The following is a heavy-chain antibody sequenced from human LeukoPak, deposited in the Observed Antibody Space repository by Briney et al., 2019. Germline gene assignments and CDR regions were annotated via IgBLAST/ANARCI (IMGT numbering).Heavy chain of an antibody. CDR1: GFTFSSYS. V-gene: IGHV3-21*01. D-gene: IGHD5-18*01. CDR3: ATLPGYGFNWFDP. CDR2: ISSSSSYI. Sequence: GGSLRLSCAASGFTFSSYSMNWVRQAPGKGLEWVSSISSSSSYIYYADSVKGRFTISRDNAKNSLYLQMNSLRAEDTAVYYCATLPGYGFNWFDPWGQGTRVTVSS. J-gene: IGHJ5*02.